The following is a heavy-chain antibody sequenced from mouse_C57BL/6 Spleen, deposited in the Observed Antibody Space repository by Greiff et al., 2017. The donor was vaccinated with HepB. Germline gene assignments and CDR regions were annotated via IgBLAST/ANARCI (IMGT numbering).Heavy chain of an antibody. V-gene: IGHV1-55*01. Sequence: VQLQQPGAELVKPGASVKMSCKASGYTFTSYWITWVKQRPGQGLEWIGDIYPGSGSTNYNEKFKSKATLTVDTSSSTAYMQLSSLTSEDSAVYYCARRYGYGSYWYFDVWGTGTTVTVSS. J-gene: IGHJ1*03. CDR3: ARRYGYGSYWYFDV. CDR1: GYTFTSYW. CDR2: IYPGSGST. D-gene: IGHD2-2*01.